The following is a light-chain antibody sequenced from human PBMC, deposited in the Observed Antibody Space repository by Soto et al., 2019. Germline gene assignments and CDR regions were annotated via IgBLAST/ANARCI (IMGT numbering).Light chain of an antibody. CDR1: QSISDS. CDR3: QQYNSYSWT. Sequence: DIQMTQSPSTLSASVGDRVTITCRASQSISDSLAWYQQKPGKAPRLLIYDVSTLESGVPSRFGGSGSGTEFTLTISGVQPEDFATYYCQQYNSYSWTFGQGTKVDIK. J-gene: IGKJ1*01. CDR2: DVS. V-gene: IGKV1-5*01.